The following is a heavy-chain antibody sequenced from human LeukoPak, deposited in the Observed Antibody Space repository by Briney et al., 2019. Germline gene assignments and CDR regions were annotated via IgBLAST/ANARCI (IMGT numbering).Heavy chain of an antibody. CDR3: AKVTYGSGTYGAFDS. D-gene: IGHD3-10*01. CDR2: ISGSGDYT. V-gene: IGHV3-23*01. J-gene: IGHJ4*02. CDR1: GFTFSSYA. Sequence: GGSLRLSCAASGFTFSSYAMSWVRQAPGKGLEWVSTISGSGDYTYYADSVKGRFTISRDNSESTLYLQMNSLRAEDTAVYYCAKVTYGSGTYGAFDSWGQGTLVTVSS.